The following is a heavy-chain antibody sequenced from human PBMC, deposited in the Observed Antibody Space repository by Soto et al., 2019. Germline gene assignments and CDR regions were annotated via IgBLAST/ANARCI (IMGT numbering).Heavy chain of an antibody. J-gene: IGHJ5*02. CDR2: IHYSGST. Sequence: SETLSLTCTVSGGSISSYYWSWIRQPPGKGLEWIGYIHYSGSTNYNPSLKSRVTISADTSKTQFSLKLSSVTAADTAVYYCVRGFRFLKPFDPWGQGTLVTVSS. CDR3: VRGFRFLKPFDP. CDR1: GGSISSYY. V-gene: IGHV4-59*01. D-gene: IGHD3-3*01.